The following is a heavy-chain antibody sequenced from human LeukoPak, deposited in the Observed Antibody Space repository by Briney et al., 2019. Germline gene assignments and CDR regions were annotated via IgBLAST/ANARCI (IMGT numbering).Heavy chain of an antibody. Sequence: ASVKVSCKASGYTFTGYYLHWVRQAPGQGLEWMGWINPNSGGTNYAQKFQGRATMTRDTSISTAYMELSRLRSDDTAVYYCARDFKELWFGELFSAGTDPWGQGTLVTVSS. V-gene: IGHV1-2*02. J-gene: IGHJ5*02. CDR1: GYTFTGYY. CDR3: ARDFKELWFGELFSAGTDP. CDR2: INPNSGGT. D-gene: IGHD3-10*01.